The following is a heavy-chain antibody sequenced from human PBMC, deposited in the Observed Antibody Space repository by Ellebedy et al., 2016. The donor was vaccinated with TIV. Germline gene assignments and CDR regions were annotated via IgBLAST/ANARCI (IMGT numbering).Heavy chain of an antibody. CDR1: GYTFTSCP. Sequence: GESLKISCVASGYTFTSCPLNWVRQAPGKGLEWVSGIGISPGNIYYADSVKGRFTISRDNARNSLYLQMNSLRDEDTAVYYCVRGDPLVLGYWGQGTLVTVSS. CDR2: IGISPGNI. V-gene: IGHV3-48*02. CDR3: VRGDPLVLGY. D-gene: IGHD6-13*01. J-gene: IGHJ4*02.